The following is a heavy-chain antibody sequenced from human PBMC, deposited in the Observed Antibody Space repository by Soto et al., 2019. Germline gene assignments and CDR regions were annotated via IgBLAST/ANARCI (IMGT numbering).Heavy chain of an antibody. CDR1: GGSINSGAYY. CDR2: IHYSGST. CDR3: ARDSVWPYGSACS. D-gene: IGHD3-10*01. Sequence: QVQLQESGPGLVKPSQTLSLTCTVSGGSINSGAYYWSWIRQHPGKGLEWIGYIHYSGSTYYNPSLTSRSTLALDTSKHRCSLQLSSVTAAEAAVYYCARDSVWPYGSACSWGQGTLVTVSS. J-gene: IGHJ4*02. V-gene: IGHV4-31*03.